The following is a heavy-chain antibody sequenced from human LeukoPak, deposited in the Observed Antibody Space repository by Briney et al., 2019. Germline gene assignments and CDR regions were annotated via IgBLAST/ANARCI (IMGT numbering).Heavy chain of an antibody. CDR2: IKFDGSAT. CDR3: ARDLFSGTYHEDF. D-gene: IGHD1-26*01. V-gene: IGHV3-7*01. Sequence: AGESLRLSXVASGFTLSSYWMSWVRQAPGKGLEWVANIKFDGSATYYVDSVKGRFTISRDDAKNSLYLQMNSLRGEDTAVYYCARDLFSGTYHEDFWGQGTLVIVSS. J-gene: IGHJ4*02. CDR1: GFTLSSYW.